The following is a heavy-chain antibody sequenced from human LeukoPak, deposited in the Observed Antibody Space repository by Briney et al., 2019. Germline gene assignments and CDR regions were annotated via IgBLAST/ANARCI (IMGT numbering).Heavy chain of an antibody. Sequence: PGGSLRLSCSASGFTFSDYYMGWVRQAPGKGLEWLSYIDMSGSTIYYADSAKGRFTISRDNAKNSLFLQMNNLRAEDTAVYYCAKDILAAGLFFDYWGQGALVTVSS. D-gene: IGHD6-13*01. CDR3: AKDILAAGLFFDY. V-gene: IGHV3-11*01. CDR1: GFTFSDYY. CDR2: IDMSGSTI. J-gene: IGHJ4*02.